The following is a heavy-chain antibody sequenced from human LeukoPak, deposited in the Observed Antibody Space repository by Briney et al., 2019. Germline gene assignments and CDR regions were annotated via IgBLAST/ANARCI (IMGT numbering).Heavy chain of an antibody. Sequence: HPGRSLRLSCTASGFTFGDYAMSWVRRAPGKGLEWVGFTRSKAYGGTTEYAASVKGRFTISRDDSKSIAYLQMNSLKTEDTAVYYCTRVRIAVAGRGRYFDYWGQGTLVTVSS. V-gene: IGHV3-49*04. J-gene: IGHJ4*02. CDR1: GFTFGDYA. CDR3: TRVRIAVAGRGRYFDY. CDR2: TRSKAYGGTT. D-gene: IGHD6-19*01.